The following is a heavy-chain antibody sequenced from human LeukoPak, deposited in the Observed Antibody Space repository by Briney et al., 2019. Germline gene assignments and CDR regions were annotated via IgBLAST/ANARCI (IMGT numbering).Heavy chain of an antibody. D-gene: IGHD3/OR15-3a*01. Sequence: SETLSLTCTVSGGSISSYYWSWIRQPAGKGLEWIGYIYYSGSTNYNPSLKSRVTILVDTSKNQFSLKLSSVTAADTAVFYCARDPDFWTGYYYFDYWGQGTLVTVSS. V-gene: IGHV4-59*01. CDR2: IYYSGST. CDR3: ARDPDFWTGYYYFDY. CDR1: GGSISSYY. J-gene: IGHJ4*02.